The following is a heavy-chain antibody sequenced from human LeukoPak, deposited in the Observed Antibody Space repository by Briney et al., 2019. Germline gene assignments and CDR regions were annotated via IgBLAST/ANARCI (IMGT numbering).Heavy chain of an antibody. J-gene: IGHJ4*02. CDR1: GYTFTSYG. D-gene: IGHD3-16*02. CDR3: ARDYVNDYVWGSYRPYYFDY. V-gene: IGHV1-18*01. CDR2: ISAYNGNT. Sequence: ASVKVSCKASGYTFTSYGISWVRQAPGQGPEWMGWISAYNGNTNYAQKLQGRVTMTTDTSTSTAYMELRSLRSDDTAVYYCARDYVNDYVWGSYRPYYFDYWGQGTLVTVSS.